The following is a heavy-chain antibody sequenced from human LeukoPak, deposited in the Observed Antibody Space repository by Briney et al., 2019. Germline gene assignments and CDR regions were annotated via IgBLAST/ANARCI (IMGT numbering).Heavy chain of an antibody. Sequence: PGRSLRLSCAASGFTFSSYGMHWVRQAPGKGLEWVAVISYDGSNKYYADSVKGRFTISRDNSKNTLSLQTNSLRAEDTAVYYCAKSLTLYYYYYMDVWGKGTTVTVSS. CDR2: ISYDGSNK. CDR1: GFTFSSYG. J-gene: IGHJ6*03. V-gene: IGHV3-30*18. CDR3: AKSLTLYYYYYMDV. D-gene: IGHD3-16*01.